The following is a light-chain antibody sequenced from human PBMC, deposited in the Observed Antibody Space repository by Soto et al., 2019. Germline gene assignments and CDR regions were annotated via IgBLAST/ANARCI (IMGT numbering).Light chain of an antibody. CDR3: QTWGTGML. CDR2: LNSDGSP. CDR1: SGHSSYA. J-gene: IGLJ2*01. Sequence: QAVVTQSPSASASLGASVKLTCTLSSGHSSYAIACPQQQPEQGPRPLMKLNSDGSPSKGDGIPDRFSGSGSGAERYLTISSLQSEDEADYYCQTWGTGMLFGGGTKLTVL. V-gene: IGLV4-69*01.